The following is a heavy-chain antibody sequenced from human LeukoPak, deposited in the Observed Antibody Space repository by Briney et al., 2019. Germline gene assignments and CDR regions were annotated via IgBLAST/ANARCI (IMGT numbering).Heavy chain of an antibody. V-gene: IGHV4-39*01. D-gene: IGHD3-22*01. Sequence: SETLSLTCTVSGGSISSTTYYWGWILQPPGTGLEWIGSIYYSGSTYYNPSLKSRVTLSADTSKNQFSLKLSSVTAADTAVYYCARRSTYDSSGYYSRWGQGTLVTVSS. CDR1: GGSISSTTYY. CDR3: ARRSTYDSSGYYSR. J-gene: IGHJ4*02. CDR2: IYYSGST.